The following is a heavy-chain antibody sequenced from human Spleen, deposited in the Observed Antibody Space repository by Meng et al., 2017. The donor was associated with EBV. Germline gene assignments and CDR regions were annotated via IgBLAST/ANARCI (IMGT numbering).Heavy chain of an antibody. CDR3: ASESGRGYTPDY. J-gene: IGHJ4*02. CDR2: LIPMLGAP. D-gene: IGHD3-10*01. V-gene: IGHV1-69*06. CDR1: GGTFNSDA. Sequence: QVQVVRCGAEVKKPGSSVKVSCKTSGGTFNSDAISWVRQAPGQGLEWMGGLIPMLGAPNYAQKFQDRVTIVADKSTSIHYMELSSLRSDDTAMYYCASESGRGYTPDYWGRGTLVTVSS.